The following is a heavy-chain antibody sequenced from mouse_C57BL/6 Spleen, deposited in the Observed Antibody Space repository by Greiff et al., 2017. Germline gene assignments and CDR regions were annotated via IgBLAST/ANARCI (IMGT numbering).Heavy chain of an antibody. J-gene: IGHJ1*03. D-gene: IGHD1-1*01. V-gene: IGHV5-15*01. CDR3: ARHEGSSYRYFDV. CDR1: GFTFSDYG. Sequence: EVKLMESGGGLVQPGGSLKLSCAASGFTFSDYGMAWVRQAPRKGPEWVAFISNLAYSIYYADTVTGRFTISRENAKNTLYLEMSSLRSEDTAMYYCARHEGSSYRYFDVWGTGTTVTVSS. CDR2: ISNLAYSI.